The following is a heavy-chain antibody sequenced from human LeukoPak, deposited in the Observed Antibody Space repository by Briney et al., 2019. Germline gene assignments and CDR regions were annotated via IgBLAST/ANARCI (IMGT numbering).Heavy chain of an antibody. CDR2: IYYSGST. Sequence: SETLSLTCTVSGGPISSSSYYWGWIRQPPGKGLEWIGSIYYSGSTYYNPSLKSRVTISVDTSKNQFSLKLSSVTAADTAVYYRARLGYSSKGHDYWGQGTLVTVPS. CDR3: ARLGYSSKGHDY. V-gene: IGHV4-39*01. D-gene: IGHD6-13*01. CDR1: GGPISSSSYY. J-gene: IGHJ4*02.